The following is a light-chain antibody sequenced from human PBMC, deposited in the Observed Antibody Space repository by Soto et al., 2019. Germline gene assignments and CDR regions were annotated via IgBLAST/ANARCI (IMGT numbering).Light chain of an antibody. CDR3: QQSYSTPPA. Sequence: DIQMTQSPSSLSASVGARVTITCRASQSISRYLNWYQQKPGKAPKLLSYTASSLQSGVPSRFSGSGSGTDFTLTISSLKPEDFATYYCQQSYSTPPAFGQGTKVDIK. CDR1: QSISRY. CDR2: TAS. V-gene: IGKV1-39*01. J-gene: IGKJ1*01.